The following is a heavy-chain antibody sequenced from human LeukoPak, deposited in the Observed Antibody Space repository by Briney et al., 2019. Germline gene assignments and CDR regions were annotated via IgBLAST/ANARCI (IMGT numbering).Heavy chain of an antibody. CDR1: GXTFSSYG. CDR3: AKDRGGIAAHADC. V-gene: IGHV3-30*18. D-gene: IGHD6-13*01. CDR2: ISYDGSDK. Sequence: GKSLRLSCAASGXTFSSYGMHWVRQAPGKGLEWVAVISYDGSDKYYADPVKGRFTISRDNSKNTMYLQMSSLRAEDTALYYCAKDRGGIAAHADCWGQGALVTVSS. J-gene: IGHJ4*02.